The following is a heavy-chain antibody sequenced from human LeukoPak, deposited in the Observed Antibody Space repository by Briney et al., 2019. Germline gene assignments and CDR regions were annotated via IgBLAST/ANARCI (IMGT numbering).Heavy chain of an antibody. CDR3: AGGGLGYCSSTSCYRAWFDP. D-gene: IGHD2-2*01. V-gene: IGHV1-2*02. CDR1: GYTFTGYY. CDR2: INPNSGGT. J-gene: IGHJ5*02. Sequence: ASVKVSCKASGYTFTGYYMHWVRQAPGQGLEWMGWINPNSGGTNYAQKFQGRVTMTRDTSISTAYMELSRLRSDDTAVYYCAGGGLGYCSSTSCYRAWFDPWGQGTLVTVSS.